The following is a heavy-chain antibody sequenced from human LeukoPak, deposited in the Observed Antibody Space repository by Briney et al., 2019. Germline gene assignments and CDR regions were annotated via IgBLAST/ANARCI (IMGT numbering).Heavy chain of an antibody. CDR2: ISKSDSTT. D-gene: IGHD6-25*01. CDR1: GFTSSDNF. Sequence: PGGSLRLSCAASGFTSSDNFISWIRQAPGKGLEWVSYISKSDSTTYYADTVKGRFTISRDSAKNSVYLYMNSLRAEDTAVYYCASAVAAPDQDPPFDYWGQGTLVTVSS. CDR3: ASAVAAPDQDPPFDY. J-gene: IGHJ4*02. V-gene: IGHV3-11*01.